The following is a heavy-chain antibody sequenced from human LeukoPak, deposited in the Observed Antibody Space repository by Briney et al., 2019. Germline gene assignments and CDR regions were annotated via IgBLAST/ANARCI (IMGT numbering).Heavy chain of an antibody. CDR1: GFTFSSYA. CDR2: ISGSGGST. CDR3: AKDHLDKLWSQYYFDY. D-gene: IGHD5-18*01. Sequence: GGPLRLSCAASGFTFSSYAMSWVRQAPGKGPEWVSAISGSGGSTYYADSVKGRFTISRDNSKNTLYLQMNSLRAEDTAVYYCAKDHLDKLWSQYYFDYWGQGTLVTVSS. V-gene: IGHV3-23*01. J-gene: IGHJ4*02.